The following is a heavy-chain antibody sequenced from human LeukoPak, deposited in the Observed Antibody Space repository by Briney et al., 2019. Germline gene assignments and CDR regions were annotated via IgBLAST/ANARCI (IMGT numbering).Heavy chain of an antibody. Sequence: PGGSLRLSCAASGFTFSSYSMNWVRQAPGKGVEGVSSISSSSSYIYYADSVKGRFTISRDNAKNSLYLQMNSLRAEDTAVYYCARAQYSSGWYIIFDWFDPWGQGTLVTVSS. J-gene: IGHJ5*02. CDR1: GFTFSSYS. D-gene: IGHD6-19*01. CDR2: ISSSSSYI. CDR3: ARAQYSSGWYIIFDWFDP. V-gene: IGHV3-21*01.